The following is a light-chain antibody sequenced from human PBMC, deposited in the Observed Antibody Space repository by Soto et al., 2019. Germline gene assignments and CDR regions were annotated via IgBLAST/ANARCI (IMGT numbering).Light chain of an antibody. CDR3: SSYADSSNYV. V-gene: IGLV2-8*01. CDR1: SSDVGGYYS. CDR2: EVT. J-gene: IGLJ1*01. Sequence: QSVLTQPPSASGSPGQSVTISCTGTSSDVGGYYSVSWYQHHPGKAPKLLIYEVTKRPSGVPDRFSGSKSGNTASLTVSGLQAEDEADYYCSSYADSSNYVFGTGTKVTVL.